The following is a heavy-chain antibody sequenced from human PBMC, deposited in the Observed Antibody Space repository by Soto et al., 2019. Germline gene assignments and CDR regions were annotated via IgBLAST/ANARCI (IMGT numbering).Heavy chain of an antibody. Sequence: SETLSLTCTFSGCSMSSYYWSWIRQPTGKGLEWIGYIYYSGSTIYNPSLKSRVTISVDTSKNQFSLKLSSVTAADTAVYYCARYGSGSSVWFDPWGQGTLVTVSS. J-gene: IGHJ5*02. CDR1: GCSMSSYY. D-gene: IGHD3-10*01. V-gene: IGHV4-59*01. CDR2: IYYSGST. CDR3: ARYGSGSSVWFDP.